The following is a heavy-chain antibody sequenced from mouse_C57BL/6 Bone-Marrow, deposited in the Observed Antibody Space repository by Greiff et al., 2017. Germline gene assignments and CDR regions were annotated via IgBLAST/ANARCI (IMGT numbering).Heavy chain of an antibody. V-gene: IGHV1-50*01. CDR2: IDPSDSYT. CDR3: ARGYYGP. J-gene: IGHJ3*01. D-gene: IGHD1-2*01. CDR1: GYNFTSYW. Sequence: VQLQQSGAELVKPGASVKLSCKASGYNFTSYWMQWVKQRPGQGLEWIGEIDPSDSYTNYNQKFKGKATLTVDTSSSTAYMQLSSLTSEDSAVYYCARGYYGPWAQGTLVTVSA.